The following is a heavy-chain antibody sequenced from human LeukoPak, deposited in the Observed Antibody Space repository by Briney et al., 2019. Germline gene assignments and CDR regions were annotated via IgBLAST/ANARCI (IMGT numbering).Heavy chain of an antibody. CDR1: GGTFSSYA. CDR3: ARHGGITIFGVAQPGGAFDI. D-gene: IGHD3-3*01. V-gene: IGHV1-69*05. J-gene: IGHJ3*02. Sequence: SVKVSCKSSGGTFSSYAVSWVRQAPGQGLEWMGEIIPMFGRANYTQKFQGRVTITTDESTSTAYMELSSLRSEDTAMYYCARHGGITIFGVAQPGGAFDIWGQGTMVTVSS. CDR2: IIPMFGRA.